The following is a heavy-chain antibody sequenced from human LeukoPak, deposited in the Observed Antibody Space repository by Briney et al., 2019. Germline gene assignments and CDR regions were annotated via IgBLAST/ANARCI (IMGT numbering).Heavy chain of an antibody. J-gene: IGHJ3*02. CDR3: AREAFTTVTSATDAFDI. V-gene: IGHV1-2*02. CDR1: GYTFTDYY. D-gene: IGHD4-17*01. CDR2: INPNSGGT. Sequence: ASVKVSCKASGYTFTDYYIHWVRQAPGQGLEWMGWINPNSGGTNFAQKFQGRVTMTRDTSISTAYMELSRLRSDDTAVYYCAREAFTTVTSATDAFDIWGQGTMVTVSS.